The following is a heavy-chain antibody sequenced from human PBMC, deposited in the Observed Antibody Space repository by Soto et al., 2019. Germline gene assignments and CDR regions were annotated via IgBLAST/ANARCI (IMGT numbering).Heavy chain of an antibody. Sequence: SVEVACKASGFTFSSSAVQWVRQPRGQGLEWIGWIVLGNGNTTYAQKFQERVTLTRDMSTSTAYMEVRSLTFEATAVYYCATRTGPIGWYWLDTWGKGTLVTVSS. D-gene: IGHD6-19*01. CDR1: GFTFSSSA. V-gene: IGHV1-58*01. CDR2: IVLGNGNT. CDR3: ATRTGPIGWYWLDT. J-gene: IGHJ5*02.